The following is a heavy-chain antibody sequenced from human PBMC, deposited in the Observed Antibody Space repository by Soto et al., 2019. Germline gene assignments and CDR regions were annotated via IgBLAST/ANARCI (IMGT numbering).Heavy chain of an antibody. CDR1: GDSFSSYY. D-gene: IGHD1-20*01. CDR2: VHCSGST. CDR3: TRGHNWENYVYGVDV. J-gene: IGHJ6*02. Sequence: PWETLSLTCTVSGDSFSSYYWSWIRQPAGKGLEWIGRVHCSGSTDDTPTLRSTITMYIDTSKNQFSLKMRSVDAADTALYDCTRGHNWENYVYGVDVWGQGTTVTVSS. V-gene: IGHV4-4*07.